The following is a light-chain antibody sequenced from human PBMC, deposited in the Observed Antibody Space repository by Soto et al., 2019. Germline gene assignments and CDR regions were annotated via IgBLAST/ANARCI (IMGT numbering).Light chain of an antibody. CDR3: GTWDTSLRVFYV. CDR2: DNY. J-gene: IGLJ1*01. V-gene: IGLV1-51*01. Sequence: QSVLTQPPSVSAAPGQNVTISCSGTSSNIGNNYVSWYQHLPGTAPRILIYDNYKRPSGIPDRFPGFKSGTSATLGITGLQTGDEADYYCGTWDTSLRVFYVFGSGTKVTVL. CDR1: SSNIGNNY.